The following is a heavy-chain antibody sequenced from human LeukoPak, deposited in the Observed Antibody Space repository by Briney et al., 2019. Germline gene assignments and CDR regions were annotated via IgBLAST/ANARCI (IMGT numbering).Heavy chain of an antibody. Sequence: GGSLRVSCVASGFTFSNYAMSWVRQAPGKGREWVSAITGRGTIRYYAESLKGRFTTSRDNSKNTVFLQMNSLRHEDTAIYYCVIWGDYDVLTGYYVPDYWGQGTLVTVAS. J-gene: IGHJ4*02. D-gene: IGHD3-9*01. V-gene: IGHV3-23*01. CDR2: ITGRGTIR. CDR1: GFTFSNYA. CDR3: VIWGDYDVLTGYYVPDY.